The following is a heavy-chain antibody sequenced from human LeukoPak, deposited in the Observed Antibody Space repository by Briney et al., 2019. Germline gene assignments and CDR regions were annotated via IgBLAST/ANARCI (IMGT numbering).Heavy chain of an antibody. J-gene: IGHJ6*03. CDR1: GYTFTSYG. CDR2: ISAYNGNT. V-gene: IGHV1-18*01. CDR3: ARQGTAMAGGIYYYYYMDV. D-gene: IGHD5-18*01. Sequence: ASVKVSCKASGYTFTSYGISWVRQAPGQGLEWMGWISAYNGNTNYAQKLQGRVTMTTDTSTSTAYMVLRSLRSDDTAVYYCARQGTAMAGGIYYYYYMDVWGKGTTVTISS.